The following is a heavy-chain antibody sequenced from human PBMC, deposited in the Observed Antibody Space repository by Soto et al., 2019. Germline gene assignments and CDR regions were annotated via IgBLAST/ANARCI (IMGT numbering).Heavy chain of an antibody. CDR3: ESEHGQCLDY. CDR1: GFTLSPNA. CDR2: ITAGATT. J-gene: IGHJ4*02. Sequence: EVHLLESGGGLVQPGGSLRLSCAASGFTLSPNAMSWVRQAPGKGLEWVSAITAGATTYYAHSVKGRFTVSRDISKNTLYLQMNSLSADDTAVSYCESEHGQCLDYWCKGSQVTFSS. V-gene: IGHV3-23*01.